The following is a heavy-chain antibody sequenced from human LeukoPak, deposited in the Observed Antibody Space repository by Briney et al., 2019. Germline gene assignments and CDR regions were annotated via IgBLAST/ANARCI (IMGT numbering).Heavy chain of an antibody. CDR2: INPSGGST. J-gene: IGHJ4*02. CDR1: GYTFTSYY. CDR3: ASGRSWYIFDY. V-gene: IGHV1-46*01. Sequence: ASVKVSCKASGYTFTSYYMHWVRRAPGQGLEWMGIINPSGGSTSYAQKFQGRVTMTRDTSTSTVYMELSSLRSEDTAVYYCASGRSWYIFDYWGQGTLVTVSS. D-gene: IGHD6-13*01.